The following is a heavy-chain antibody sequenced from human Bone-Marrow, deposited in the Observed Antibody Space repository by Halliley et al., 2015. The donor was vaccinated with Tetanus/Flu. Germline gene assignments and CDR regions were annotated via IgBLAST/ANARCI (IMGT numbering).Heavy chain of an antibody. CDR2: VFYTGSP. CDR1: GDSMTSRNYY. CDR3: ARLYPAGGNWYFDL. D-gene: IGHD2-2*01. V-gene: IGHV4-39*01. Sequence: TLSLTCTVSGDSMTSRNYYWAWVRQSPGKGLEWIGSVFYTGSPFYNPSLKSRLTMAVDTSKNQFSLQLTSVTAADTSLYYCARLYPAGGNWYFDLWGRGPLVPVSS. J-gene: IGHJ2*01.